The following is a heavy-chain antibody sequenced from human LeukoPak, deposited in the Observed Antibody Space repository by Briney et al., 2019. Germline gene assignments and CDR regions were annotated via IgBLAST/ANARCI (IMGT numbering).Heavy chain of an antibody. J-gene: IGHJ3*02. CDR2: INHSGST. CDR1: GGSFSGYY. Sequence: SETLSLTCAVYGGSFSGYYWSWIRQPPGKGLEWIGEINHSGSTNYNPSLKSRVTISVDTSKNQFSLKLSSVTAADTAVYYCARYALTLADAFDIWGQGTMVTVSS. D-gene: IGHD2-2*01. CDR3: ARYALTLADAFDI. V-gene: IGHV4-34*01.